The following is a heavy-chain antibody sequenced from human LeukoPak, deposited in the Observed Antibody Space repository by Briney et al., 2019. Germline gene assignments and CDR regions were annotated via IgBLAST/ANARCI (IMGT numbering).Heavy chain of an antibody. J-gene: IGHJ4*02. Sequence: SETLSLTCTVSGGSVSSGSYYWGWIRQPPGTGLEWVGYIYYSGSTNYNPSLKSRVTISVDTSKNQFSLKMSSVTAADTAVYYCAREDGYNGLNYWGQGTLVTVSS. V-gene: IGHV4-61*01. CDR2: IYYSGST. CDR1: GGSVSSGSYY. CDR3: AREDGYNGLNY. D-gene: IGHD5-24*01.